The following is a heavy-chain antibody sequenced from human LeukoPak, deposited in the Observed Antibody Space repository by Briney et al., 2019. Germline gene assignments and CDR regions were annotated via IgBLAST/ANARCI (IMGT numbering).Heavy chain of an antibody. Sequence: GGSLRLSCAASGFTFSNAWMSWVRQAPGKGLEWVGRIKSKTDGGTTDYAAPVKGRFTISRDDSKNTLYLQMNSLKTEDTAVYYCTTDPGGAGLRYFDWLFSDAFDIWGQGTMVTVSS. J-gene: IGHJ3*02. CDR3: TTDPGGAGLRYFDWLFSDAFDI. CDR1: GFTFSNAW. V-gene: IGHV3-15*01. CDR2: IKSKTDGGTT. D-gene: IGHD3-9*01.